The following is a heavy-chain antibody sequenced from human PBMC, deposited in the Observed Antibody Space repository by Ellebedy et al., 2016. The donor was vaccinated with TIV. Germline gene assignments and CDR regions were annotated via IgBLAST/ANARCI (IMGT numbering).Heavy chain of an antibody. J-gene: IGHJ6*02. CDR2: IKQDGSEK. V-gene: IGHV3-7*01. D-gene: IGHD2-21*01. Sequence: GESLKISXAASGFTLSLYWMSWVRQAPGKGLEWVANIKQDGSEKYYVDSVKGRFTISRDNAKSSLYLQMNSLRAEDTAVYYCARAAHFYSYGMDVWGQGTTVTVSS. CDR1: GFTLSLYW. CDR3: ARAAHFYSYGMDV.